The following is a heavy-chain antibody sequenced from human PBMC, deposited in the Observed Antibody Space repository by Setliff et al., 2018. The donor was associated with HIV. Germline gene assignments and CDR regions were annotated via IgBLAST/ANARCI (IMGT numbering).Heavy chain of an antibody. D-gene: IGHD2-15*01. V-gene: IGHV4-39*01. Sequence: SETLSLTCTVSGDSISSSSHYWGWIRQPPGKGLEWIGSIYYSGSTYYNPSLRSRVTISVDTSKNQISLKLSSVTAADTAVYYCARRGYDAFDIWGQGTMVTVSS. CDR3: ARRGYDAFDI. CDR2: IYYSGST. CDR1: GDSISSSSHY. J-gene: IGHJ3*02.